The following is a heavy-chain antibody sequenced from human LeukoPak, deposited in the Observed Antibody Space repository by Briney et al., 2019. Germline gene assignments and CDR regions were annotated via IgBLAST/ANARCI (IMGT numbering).Heavy chain of an antibody. D-gene: IGHD6-19*01. CDR1: GFTFSSYW. CDR3: ARDPPSAVDSFDY. V-gene: IGHV3-7*01. Sequence: GGSLRLSCAASGFTFSSYWMSWVRQAPGKGLEWVANIKQDGSEKYYVDSVKGRFTISRDNAKNSLYLQMNSLRAEDTAVYYCARDPPSAVDSFDYWGQGTLVTVSS. J-gene: IGHJ4*02. CDR2: IKQDGSEK.